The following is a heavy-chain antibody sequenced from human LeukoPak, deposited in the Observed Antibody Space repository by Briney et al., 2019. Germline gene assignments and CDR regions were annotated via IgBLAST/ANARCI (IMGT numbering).Heavy chain of an antibody. CDR1: GGSISSYY. V-gene: IGHV4-4*09. Sequence: SETLSLTCTVSGGSISSYYWSWIRQPPGKGLEWIGYIYTSGSTNYNPSLKSRVTISVDTSKNQFSLKLSSVTAADAAVYYCARGQQLIWFDPWGQGTLVTVSS. J-gene: IGHJ5*02. D-gene: IGHD6-13*01. CDR3: ARGQQLIWFDP. CDR2: IYTSGST.